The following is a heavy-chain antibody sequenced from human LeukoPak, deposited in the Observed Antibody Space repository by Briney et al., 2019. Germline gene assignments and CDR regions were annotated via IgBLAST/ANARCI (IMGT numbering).Heavy chain of an antibody. D-gene: IGHD3-3*01. CDR1: GFTFSSYA. CDR3: AKVLITVFGVVRYDAFDV. CDR2: ISGSGGST. V-gene: IGHV3-23*01. Sequence: GGSLRLSCAASGFTFSSYAMSWVRQAPGKGLEWVSAISGSGGSTYYADSVKGRFTISRDNSKNTLYLQMNSLRAEDTAVYYCAKVLITVFGVVRYDAFDVWGQGTMVTVSS. J-gene: IGHJ3*01.